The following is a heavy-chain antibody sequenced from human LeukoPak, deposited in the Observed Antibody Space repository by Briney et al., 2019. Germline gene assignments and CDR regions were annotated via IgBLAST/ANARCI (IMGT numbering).Heavy chain of an antibody. V-gene: IGHV3-7*03. CDR3: ARDSWDYYGSGSYYRNYYYYGMDV. CDR1: GFTYSSYW. J-gene: IGHJ6*04. D-gene: IGHD3-10*01. CDR2: IKKDGSEK. Sequence: GGSLRLSCAASGFTYSSYWMSWVRQAPGKGLEWVANIKKDGSEKYYVDSVKGRFTISRDNAKNSLYLQMNSLRAEDTAVYYCARDSWDYYGSGSYYRNYYYYGMDVWGKGTTVTVSS.